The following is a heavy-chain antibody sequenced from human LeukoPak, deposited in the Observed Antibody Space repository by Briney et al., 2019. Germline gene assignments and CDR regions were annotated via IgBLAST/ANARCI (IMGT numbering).Heavy chain of an antibody. Sequence: GGSLRLSCSASGFTFNIYAMHWVRQAPGTGLEYASAISTDGRGTYYADSVKGRFTISRDNSKNALYLQMSSLRPEDTAIYYCVRYSNSCYDPWGQGTLVTVSS. V-gene: IGHV3-64D*06. CDR2: ISTDGRGT. D-gene: IGHD5-12*01. CDR3: VRYSNSCYDP. CDR1: GFTFNIYA. J-gene: IGHJ5*02.